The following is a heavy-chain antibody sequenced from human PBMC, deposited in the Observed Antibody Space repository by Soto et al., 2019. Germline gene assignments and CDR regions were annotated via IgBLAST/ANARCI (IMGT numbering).Heavy chain of an antibody. CDR3: ASVTFGGVALAH. V-gene: IGHV4-4*02. Sequence: SETLSLTCGVSGDSTRIRYWWTWLRRPPGRGLEWIGEVNQSGTSNYNPSLKSRVTISIDTSKKQISLNLTSVTDADTAVYYCASVTFGGVALAHWGQGTLVTVSS. CDR1: GDSTRIRYW. D-gene: IGHD3-16*01. CDR2: VNQSGTS. J-gene: IGHJ4*02.